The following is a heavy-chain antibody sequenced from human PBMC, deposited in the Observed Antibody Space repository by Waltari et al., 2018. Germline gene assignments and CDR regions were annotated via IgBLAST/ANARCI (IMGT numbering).Heavy chain of an antibody. J-gene: IGHJ4*02. CDR1: GYTLTKLS. CDR3: ATLDSSGWLQRDY. CDR2: FDPEDDET. V-gene: IGHV1-24*01. D-gene: IGHD6-19*01. Sequence: QVQLVQSGAEVKKPGASVKVSCKVSGYTLTKLSMHWVRQAPGRGLEWMGNFDPEDDETIYAQKFQGRVTMTEDRSTDTAYMELSSLRSEDTAVYYCATLDSSGWLQRDYWGQGTLVTVSS.